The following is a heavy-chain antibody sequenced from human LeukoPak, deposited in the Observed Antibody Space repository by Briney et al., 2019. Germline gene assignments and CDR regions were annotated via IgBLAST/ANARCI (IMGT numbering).Heavy chain of an antibody. D-gene: IGHD3-22*01. CDR1: GFTFSNAW. CDR3: ARDPYDSSGYYTSPGDY. V-gene: IGHV3-11*04. Sequence: GGSLRLSCAASGFTFSNAWMSWVRQAPGKGLEWVSYISSSGSTIYYADSVKGRFTISRDNAKNSLYLQMNSLRAEDTAVYYCARDPYDSSGYYTSPGDYWGQGTLVTVSS. CDR2: ISSSGSTI. J-gene: IGHJ4*02.